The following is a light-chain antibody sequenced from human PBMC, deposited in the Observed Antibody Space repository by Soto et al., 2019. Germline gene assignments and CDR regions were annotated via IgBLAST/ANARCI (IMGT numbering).Light chain of an antibody. CDR3: MQGTHWPRT. CDR1: QRLVHSDGNTY. V-gene: IGKV2-30*02. J-gene: IGKJ1*01. Sequence: DGVRMWTPVSVAVTLGQPASIACRSSQRLVHSDGNTYLNWFQQRPGQSPRRLLYRVSNRDSGVADKFSGSASGTNFTLKISWVEAEDVGVYYCMQGTHWPRTLGQGAMVDI. CDR2: RVS.